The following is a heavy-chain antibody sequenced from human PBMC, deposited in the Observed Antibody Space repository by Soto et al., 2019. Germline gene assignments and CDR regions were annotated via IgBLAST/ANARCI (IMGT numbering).Heavy chain of an antibody. Sequence: QVQLVQSGAEVKTPGASVKVSCRASGYSFRTHGISWVRQAPGQGLEWMGWISTYDDKTNFPQKFQGRITMTTDTSTSTAYMELRSLRTDDTAVYFCASDLGYCNSSGWFRNWFDPWGQGTLVTVSS. CDR1: GYSFRTHG. CDR3: ASDLGYCNSSGWFRNWFDP. CDR2: ISTYDDKT. D-gene: IGHD6-19*01. J-gene: IGHJ5*02. V-gene: IGHV1-18*01.